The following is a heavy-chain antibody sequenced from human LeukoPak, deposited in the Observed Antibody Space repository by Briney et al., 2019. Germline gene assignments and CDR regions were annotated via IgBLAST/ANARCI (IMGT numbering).Heavy chain of an antibody. CDR3: ARDSPPV. CDR2: IYYSGST. V-gene: IGHV4-59*01. J-gene: IGHJ4*02. CDR1: GGSISSSY. Sequence: SETLSLTCTVSGGSISSSYWSWIRQPPGKGLEWIGYIYYSGSTNYNPSLKSRVTISVDTSKNQFSLKLSSVTAADTAVYYRARDSPPVWGQGTLVTVSS.